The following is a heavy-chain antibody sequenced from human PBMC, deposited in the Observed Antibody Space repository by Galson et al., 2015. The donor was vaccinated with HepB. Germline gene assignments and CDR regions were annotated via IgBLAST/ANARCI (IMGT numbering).Heavy chain of an antibody. CDR2: INPSGGST. V-gene: IGHV1-46*01. J-gene: IGHJ6*02. CDR1: GYTFTSYY. D-gene: IGHD2-2*01. CDR3: AREDSCSSTSCAYYYYGMDV. Sequence: SVKVSCKASGYTFTSYYMHWVRQAPGQGLEWMGIINPSGGSTSYAQKFQGRVTMTRDTSTSTVYMELSSLRSEDTAVYYCAREDSCSSTSCAYYYYGMDVWGQGTTVTVSS.